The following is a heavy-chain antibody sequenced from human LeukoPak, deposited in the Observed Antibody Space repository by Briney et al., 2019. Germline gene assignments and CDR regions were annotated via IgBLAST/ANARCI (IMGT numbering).Heavy chain of an antibody. Sequence: GGSLRLSCAASGFTFDDYTMHWVRQAPGKGLEWVSLISWDGGSTYYADSVKGRFTISGDNSKNSLYLQMNSLRAEDTALYYCARDYCSGGSCYGGHDYWGQGTLVTVSS. J-gene: IGHJ4*02. D-gene: IGHD2-15*01. CDR2: ISWDGGST. CDR3: ARDYCSGGSCYGGHDY. CDR1: GFTFDDYT. V-gene: IGHV3-43*01.